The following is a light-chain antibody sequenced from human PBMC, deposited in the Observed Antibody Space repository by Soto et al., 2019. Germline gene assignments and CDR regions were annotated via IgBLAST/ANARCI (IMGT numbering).Light chain of an antibody. Sequence: QSALTQPASVSGSPGQSITISCTGTSSDVDGYNYVSWYQHHPGKAPKLMIYEVSNRPSGVSNRFSGSKSGNTASLTISGLQAEDEADYYCTSYISSSTVVFGGGTKLTV. CDR2: EVS. CDR3: TSYISSSTVV. CDR1: SSDVDGYNY. J-gene: IGLJ2*01. V-gene: IGLV2-14*01.